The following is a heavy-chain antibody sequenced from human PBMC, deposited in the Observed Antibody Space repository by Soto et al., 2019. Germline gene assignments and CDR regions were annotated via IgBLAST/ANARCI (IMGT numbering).Heavy chain of an antibody. V-gene: IGHV1-69*01. CDR3: ARGGELPPYYYYYGMDV. Sequence: QAQLVQSGAEVKKPGSSVKVSCKASGGTFSSYAISWVRQAPGQGLEWMGGIIPIFGTANYAQKFQGRVTITADESTSTAYMELSSLRSEDTAVYYCARGGELPPYYYYYGMDVWGQGTTVTVSS. CDR1: GGTFSSYA. CDR2: IIPIFGTA. D-gene: IGHD3-10*01. J-gene: IGHJ6*02.